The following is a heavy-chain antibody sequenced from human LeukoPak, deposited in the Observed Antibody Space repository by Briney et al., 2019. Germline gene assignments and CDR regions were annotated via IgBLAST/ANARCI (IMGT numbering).Heavy chain of an antibody. V-gene: IGHV3-48*01. D-gene: IGHD2-21*02. CDR3: AKDRLLNCRGDCYIFDY. CDR2: ISSSSSTI. J-gene: IGHJ4*02. Sequence: GGSLRLSCAASGFTFSSYSMNWVRQAPGKGLEWVSYISSSSSTIYYADSVKSRFTISRDNAKNSLYLQMNSLGTEDTAVYYCAKDRLLNCRGDCYIFDYWGQGTVVTVSA. CDR1: GFTFSSYS.